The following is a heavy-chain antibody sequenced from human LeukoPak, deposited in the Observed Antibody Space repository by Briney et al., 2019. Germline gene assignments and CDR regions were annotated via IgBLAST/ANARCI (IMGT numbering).Heavy chain of an antibody. D-gene: IGHD2-21*02. CDR1: GFTFSDYY. CDR2: IYSGGST. V-gene: IGHV3-66*01. CDR3: ARDVVTALGAFDI. J-gene: IGHJ3*02. Sequence: GGSLRLSCAASGFTFSDYYMSWVRQAPGKGLEWVSVIYSGGSTYYADSVKGRFTISRDNSKNTLYLQMNSLRAEDTAVYYCARDVVTALGAFDIWGQGTMVTVSS.